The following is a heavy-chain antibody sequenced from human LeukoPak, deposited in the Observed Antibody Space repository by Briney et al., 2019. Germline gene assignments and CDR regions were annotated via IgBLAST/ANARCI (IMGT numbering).Heavy chain of an antibody. J-gene: IGHJ4*02. CDR2: IFYSGST. V-gene: IGHV4-59*01. Sequence: SETLSLTCTVSGDSITTYFWGWIRQPPGKGLEWIGYIFYSGSTNYNPSLKSRVTISVDTSKNQFSLRLSSVTAADAAVYFCAREYCGGGSCYFDYWGLGTLVTVSS. D-gene: IGHD2-15*01. CDR1: GDSITTYF. CDR3: AREYCGGGSCYFDY.